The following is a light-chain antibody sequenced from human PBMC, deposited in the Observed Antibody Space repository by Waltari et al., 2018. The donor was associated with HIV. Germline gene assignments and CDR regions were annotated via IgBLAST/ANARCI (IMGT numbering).Light chain of an antibody. J-gene: IGKJ4*01. CDR1: QGIGSS. Sequence: AIQLTQSPSSLSVSIGDRVTITCRASQGIGSSLAWHKQKPGNAPKLLIYDASSLKSGVPSRFSGSGSGTDFTLTISSLQPEDFAIYYCQQFNTYPLTFGGGTKVEIK. CDR2: DAS. V-gene: IGKV1-13*02. CDR3: QQFNTYPLT.